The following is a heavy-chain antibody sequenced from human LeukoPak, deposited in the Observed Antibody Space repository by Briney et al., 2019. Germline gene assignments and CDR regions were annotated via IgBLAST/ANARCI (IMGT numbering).Heavy chain of an antibody. CDR3: ARVETSNYYGMDV. V-gene: IGHV4-59*01. J-gene: IGHJ6*02. CDR2: IYSSGST. CDR1: GGSISSYS. Sequence: SETLSLTCTVSGGSISSYSWSWIRQPPGKGLEWIGDIYSSGSTNYNPSLKSRVTISVDTSKNQFSLKLSSVTATDTAVYYCARVETSNYYGMDVWGQGTTVTVSS.